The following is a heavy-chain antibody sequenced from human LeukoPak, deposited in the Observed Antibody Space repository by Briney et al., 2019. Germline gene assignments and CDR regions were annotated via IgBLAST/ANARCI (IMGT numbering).Heavy chain of an antibody. CDR3: ARQKVYGITAAGPAVSYYYYYMGV. V-gene: IGHV5-51*01. D-gene: IGHD6-13*01. Sequence: RGESLKISRKGSGNSFTSFWIGWVRQISGKGLEWVGIIYPGGSDNRFSPSRQGQVTISADKSISTAYLQWSSLKATDTAMYYCARQKVYGITAAGPAVSYYYYYMGVWGKGTTVTISS. J-gene: IGHJ6*03. CDR1: GNSFTSFW. CDR2: IYPGGSDN.